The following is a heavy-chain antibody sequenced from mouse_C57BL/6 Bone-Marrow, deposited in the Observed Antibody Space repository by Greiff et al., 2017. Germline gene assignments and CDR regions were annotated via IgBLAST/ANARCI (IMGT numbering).Heavy chain of an antibody. CDR1: GFTFNTYA. CDR2: IRSKSSNYAT. CDR3: VREGYYGSSYVFAY. Sequence: EVQLQESGGGLVQPKGSLKLSCAASGFTFNTYAMHWVRQAPGKGLEWVARIRSKSSNYATYYADSVKDRFTISRDDSQSMLYLQMNNLKTEDTAMYYCVREGYYGSSYVFAYWGQGTLVTVSA. J-gene: IGHJ3*01. V-gene: IGHV10-3*01. D-gene: IGHD1-1*01.